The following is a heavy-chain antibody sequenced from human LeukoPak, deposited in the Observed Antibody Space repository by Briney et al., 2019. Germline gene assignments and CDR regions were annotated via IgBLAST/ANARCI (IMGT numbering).Heavy chain of an antibody. CDR1: GFSLSTSGVG. J-gene: IGHJ4*02. Sequence: SGPTLVKPTQTLTLTCTFSGFSLSTSGVGVGWIRQPPGKALEWLALIYWNDDKRYSQSLKSRLTITKDTSKNQVVLTMTNMDPVDTATYYCARGVGKLRFLEWYVDYWGQGTLVTVSS. CDR3: ARGVGKLRFLEWYVDY. D-gene: IGHD3-3*01. V-gene: IGHV2-5*01. CDR2: IYWNDDK.